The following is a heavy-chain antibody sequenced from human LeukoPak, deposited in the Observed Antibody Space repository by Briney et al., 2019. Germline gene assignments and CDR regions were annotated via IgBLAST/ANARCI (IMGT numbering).Heavy chain of an antibody. Sequence: GGSLRLSCAASGFTFSNYAMHWVRQAPGKGLEWVALMSFDGSHQYYADSAKGRFTISRDNSNNTLYLQMNSLSAEDTAVYFCVRRGSSSSFDYWGQGTLVTVSS. CDR2: MSFDGSHQ. D-gene: IGHD6-6*01. J-gene: IGHJ4*02. V-gene: IGHV3-30*07. CDR1: GFTFSNYA. CDR3: VRRGSSSSFDY.